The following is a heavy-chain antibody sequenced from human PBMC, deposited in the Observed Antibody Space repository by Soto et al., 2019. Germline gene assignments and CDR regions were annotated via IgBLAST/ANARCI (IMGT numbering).Heavy chain of an antibody. V-gene: IGHV3-30*18. CDR3: AEDTYYFSCRGYYGFDS. CDR2: ISHDGSNT. J-gene: IGHJ4*02. D-gene: IGHD3-22*01. Sequence: ESGGGVVQPGRSLRLSCAASGFTFSAYGIHWVRQAPGKGLEWVAVISHDGSNTNYADSVKGRFTFSRDNSKDTVYLQMKHPGAEDTAVYLLAEDTYYFSCRGYYGFDSLGQGTLVTVSS. CDR1: GFTFSAYG.